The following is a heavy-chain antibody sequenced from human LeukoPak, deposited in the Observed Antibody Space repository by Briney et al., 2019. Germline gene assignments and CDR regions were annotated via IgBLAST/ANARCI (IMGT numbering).Heavy chain of an antibody. CDR3: AKGGSRITMVRGVDNWFDP. Sequence: SETLSLTCAVSGGSISSGGYSWSWIRQPPGKGLEWIGYIYYSGSTNYNPSLKSRVTISVDTSKNQFSLKLSSVTAADTAVYYCAKGGSRITMVRGVDNWFDPWGQGTLVTVSS. CDR2: IYYSGST. D-gene: IGHD3-10*01. V-gene: IGHV4-61*08. J-gene: IGHJ5*02. CDR1: GGSISSGGYS.